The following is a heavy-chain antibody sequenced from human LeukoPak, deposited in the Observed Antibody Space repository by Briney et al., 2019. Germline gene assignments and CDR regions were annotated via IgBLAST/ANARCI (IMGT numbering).Heavy chain of an antibody. CDR3: AIETTNYYYDSSGRIDY. CDR2: ISYDGSNK. Sequence: GRSLRLSCAASGFTFSSYAMHWVRQAPGKGLEWVAVISYDGSNKYYADSAKGRFTISRDNSKNTLYLQMNSLRAEDTAVYYCAIETTNYYYDSSGRIDYWGQGTLVTVSS. J-gene: IGHJ4*02. CDR1: GFTFSSYA. D-gene: IGHD3-22*01. V-gene: IGHV3-30-3*01.